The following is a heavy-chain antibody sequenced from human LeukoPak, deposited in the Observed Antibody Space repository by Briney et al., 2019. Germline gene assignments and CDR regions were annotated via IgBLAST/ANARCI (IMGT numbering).Heavy chain of an antibody. CDR2: INGDGSST. V-gene: IGHV3-74*01. CDR1: GFTFSSYW. CDR3: ARSPRIYDSSGYYLVEYFDL. J-gene: IGHJ2*01. D-gene: IGHD3-22*01. Sequence: GGSLRLSCAASGFTFSSYWMHWVRQAPGKGLVWVSRINGDGSSTGYADSVKGRFTISRDISKNTLFLQMSSLRAEDTAVYYCARSPRIYDSSGYYLVEYFDLWGRGTLVTVSS.